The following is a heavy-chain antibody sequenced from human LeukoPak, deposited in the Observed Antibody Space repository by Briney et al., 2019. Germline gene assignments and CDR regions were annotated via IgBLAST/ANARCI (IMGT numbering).Heavy chain of an antibody. CDR1: GFTFSSYA. V-gene: IGHV3-23*01. CDR3: AKVVQYTASTGTGLDY. Sequence: GGSLRLSCAASGFTFSSYAMSWVRQGPGKGLEWVSAISNSGGSTYYADSVKGRFTISKDNSKNTLYLQMNSLRAEDTAVYYCAKVVQYTASTGTGLDYWGQGTLVTVSS. D-gene: IGHD6-13*01. CDR2: ISNSGGST. J-gene: IGHJ4*02.